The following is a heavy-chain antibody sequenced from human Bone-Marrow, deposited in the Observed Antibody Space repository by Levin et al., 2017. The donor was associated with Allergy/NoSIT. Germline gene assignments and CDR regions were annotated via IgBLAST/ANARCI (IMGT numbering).Heavy chain of an antibody. D-gene: IGHD3-9*01. CDR1: GFSFRSYG. Sequence: PGESLKISCAASGFSFRSYGMHWVRQAPGKGLEWVGLISYDGDFTFYGDSVKGRFTISRDNSNNTLFLQMDSLSAEDTAIYYCAKSPTLRGYYEWFDPWGQGTLFTVTS. CDR3: AKSPTLRGYYEWFDP. J-gene: IGHJ5*02. CDR2: ISYDGDFT. V-gene: IGHV3-30*18.